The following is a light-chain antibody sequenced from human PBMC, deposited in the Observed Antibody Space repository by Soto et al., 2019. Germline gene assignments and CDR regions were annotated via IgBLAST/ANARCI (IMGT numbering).Light chain of an antibody. J-gene: IGKJ4*01. CDR3: QQFADLPLT. CDR1: HDISNS. V-gene: IGKV1-33*01. CDR2: DAS. Sequence: DIQMTQSPSSLSASVGARVTITCQASHDISNSLNWYQQKPGQAPKLLIFDASNLKTGVPSRFSGCGSGTDFTFTISSLQSEDTATFYCQQFADLPLTFGGGTKVEI.